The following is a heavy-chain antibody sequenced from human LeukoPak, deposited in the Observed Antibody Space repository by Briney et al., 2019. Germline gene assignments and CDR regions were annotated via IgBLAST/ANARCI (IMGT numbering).Heavy chain of an antibody. CDR1: GFTFSSYG. CDR2: IWYDGSNK. V-gene: IGHV3-33*01. Sequence: PTGGSLRLSCAASGFTFSSYGMHWVRQAPGKGLEWVAVIWYDGSNKYYADSVKGRFTISRDNSKNTLYLQMNSLRAEDTAVYYCARDKPPPYYYDSSGIFDYWGQGTLVTVSS. D-gene: IGHD3-22*01. CDR3: ARDKPPPYYYDSSGIFDY. J-gene: IGHJ4*02.